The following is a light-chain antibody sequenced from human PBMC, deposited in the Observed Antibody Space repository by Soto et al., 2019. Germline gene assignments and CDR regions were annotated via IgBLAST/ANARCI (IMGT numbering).Light chain of an antibody. CDR1: QYISYN. V-gene: IGKV3-15*01. Sequence: EIAMTQSPATLSVSLGERATLSCRASQYISYNLAWYQQRPGQAPSLLIYGASTRATGVPARFSGSGSGTDFLLSISGLQSEDSAVYYCQQYNHWSSITFGQGTRLEIK. CDR2: GAS. CDR3: QQYNHWSSIT. J-gene: IGKJ5*01.